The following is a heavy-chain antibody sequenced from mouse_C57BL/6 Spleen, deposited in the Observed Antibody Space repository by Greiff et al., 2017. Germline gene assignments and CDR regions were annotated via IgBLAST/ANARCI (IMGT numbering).Heavy chain of an antibody. V-gene: IGHV1-19*01. J-gene: IGHJ1*03. CDR1: GYTFTDYY. Sequence: EVQLQQSGPVLVKPGASVKMSCKASGYTFTDYYMNWVKQSHGKSLEWIGVINPYNGGTSYNQKFKGKATLTVDKSSSTAYMELNSLTSEDSAVXYCARGDGSSYWYFDVWGTGTTVTVSS. CDR3: ARGDGSSYWYFDV. D-gene: IGHD1-1*01. CDR2: INPYNGGT.